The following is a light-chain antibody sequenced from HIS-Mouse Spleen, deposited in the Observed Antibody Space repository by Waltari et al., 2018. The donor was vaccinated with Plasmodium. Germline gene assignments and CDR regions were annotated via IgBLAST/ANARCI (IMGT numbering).Light chain of an antibody. Sequence: EIVMTQSPATLSVSPGERATLSCRASQSVSSNLAWYQQKPGQAPRLLSYGASTRSTGIPARFSGSGSGTEFTLTISSLQSEDFAVYYCQQYNNWPPLYTVGQGTKLEIK. J-gene: IGKJ2*01. CDR1: QSVSSN. CDR2: GAS. V-gene: IGKV3-15*01. CDR3: QQYNNWPPLYT.